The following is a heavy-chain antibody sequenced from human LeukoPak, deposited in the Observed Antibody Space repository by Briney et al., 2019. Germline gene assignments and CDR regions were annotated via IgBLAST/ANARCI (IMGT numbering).Heavy chain of an antibody. CDR1: GFTVSSNY. CDR2: IKQDGSEK. V-gene: IGHV3-7*01. Sequence: PGGSLRLSCAASGFTVSSNYMSWVRQAPGKGLEWVANIKQDGSEKYYVDSVKGRFTISRDNAKNSLYLQMNSLRAEDTAVYYCAREMGYFDWLSWFDPWGQGTLVTVSS. CDR3: AREMGYFDWLSWFDP. D-gene: IGHD3-9*01. J-gene: IGHJ5*02.